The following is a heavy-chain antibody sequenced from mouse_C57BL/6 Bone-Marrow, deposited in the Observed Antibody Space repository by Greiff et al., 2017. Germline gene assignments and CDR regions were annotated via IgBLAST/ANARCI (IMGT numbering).Heavy chain of an antibody. CDR1: GYTFTSSW. Sequence: QVQLKQSGAELANPGASVKLSCKASGYTFTSSWMHWVKQRPGQGLEWIGDINPSSGYTKYNQKFKGKATLTADKSTSTAYMQLSSLTYEDSAVYYCASSGELRLLFAYWGQGTLVTVSA. J-gene: IGHJ3*01. V-gene: IGHV1-7*01. CDR2: INPSSGYT. CDR3: ASSGELRLLFAY. D-gene: IGHD3-2*02.